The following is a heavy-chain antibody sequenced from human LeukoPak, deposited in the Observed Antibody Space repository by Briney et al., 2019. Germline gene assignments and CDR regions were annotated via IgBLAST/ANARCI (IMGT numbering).Heavy chain of an antibody. D-gene: IGHD6-13*01. V-gene: IGHV4-38-2*02. J-gene: IGHJ4*02. CDR2: IHHSGST. CDR3: VRDRFGMSATGTDFDY. CDR1: GYSISSGYH. Sequence: PSETLSLTCTVSGYSISSGYHWGWIRQPPGKGLEWIGSIHHSGSTYYNPTLKSRVTISVDTFKTQISLTLSSVTAAETAVYYCVRDRFGMSATGTDFDYWGQGTLVTVSS.